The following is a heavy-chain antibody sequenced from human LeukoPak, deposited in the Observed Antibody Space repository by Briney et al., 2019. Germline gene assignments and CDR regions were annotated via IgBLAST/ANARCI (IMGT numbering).Heavy chain of an antibody. V-gene: IGHV1-69*06. CDR2: IIPIFGTA. CDR3: ASAPPKSMIVVPPLYY. Sequence: SVKVSCKASGGTFSSYAISWVRQAPGQGLEWMGGIIPIFGTANYAQKFQGRVTITADKSTSTAYMELSSLRSEDTAVYYCASAPPKSMIVVPPLYYWGQGTLVTVSS. D-gene: IGHD3-22*01. J-gene: IGHJ4*02. CDR1: GGTFSSYA.